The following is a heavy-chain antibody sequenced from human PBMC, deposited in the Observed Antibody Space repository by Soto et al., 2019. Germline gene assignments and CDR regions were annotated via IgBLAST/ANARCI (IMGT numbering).Heavy chain of an antibody. D-gene: IGHD3-22*01. CDR2: IYYSGST. V-gene: IGHV4-59*01. CDR1: GGSISPYY. Sequence: PSETLSLTCTVSGGSISPYYWSWIRQTPGKGLEWIAYIYYSGSTNYNPSLKSRVTISVDTSKNQCSLKLSSVTAAATAVYDCPSASYYYDTFGYFLDSWGQGPLVTVSA. CDR3: PSASYYYDTFGYFLDS. J-gene: IGHJ4*02.